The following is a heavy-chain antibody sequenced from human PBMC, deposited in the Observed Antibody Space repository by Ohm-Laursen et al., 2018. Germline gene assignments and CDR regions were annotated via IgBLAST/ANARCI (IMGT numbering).Heavy chain of an antibody. J-gene: IGHJ4*02. CDR2: INTGGGST. Sequence: GATVKISCKPSGYTFTNYYMHWVRQAPGQGLEWMGIINTGGGSTSHAQKFQGRLTMTRDTSTSTVYMELSSLRSEDTAMYYCARGQPIDFWGQGTLVTVSS. CDR3: ARGQPIDF. CDR1: GYTFTNYY. V-gene: IGHV1-46*01.